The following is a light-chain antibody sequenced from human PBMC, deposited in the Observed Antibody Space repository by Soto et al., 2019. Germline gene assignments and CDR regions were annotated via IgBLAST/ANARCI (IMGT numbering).Light chain of an antibody. J-gene: IGKJ1*01. Sequence: DIQMTQSPATLSASVGDRVTITCRASQSVSRGLAWYQQKPGKAPKVLIYDASTLQSGVPSRFSGSGSGTEFSLTISSLQPDDFGTYYCQCYSSYPWTFGQGTKVDIK. CDR3: QCYSSYPWT. CDR1: QSVSRG. V-gene: IGKV1-5*01. CDR2: DAS.